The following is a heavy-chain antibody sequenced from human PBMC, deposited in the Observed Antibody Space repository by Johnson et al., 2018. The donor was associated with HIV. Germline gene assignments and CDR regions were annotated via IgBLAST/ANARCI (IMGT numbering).Heavy chain of an antibody. Sequence: VQLVESGGGVVRPGGSLRLSCAASGFTFDDYGMSWVRQAPGKGPEWVSGINWNGGSTGYADAVKGRIPIYRDNAKNSLYLQMNSLRAEDTALYYCGREETFSYDSIGYYSGAFDIWGQGTMVTVSS. J-gene: IGHJ3*02. CDR1: GFTFDDYG. V-gene: IGHV3-20*04. D-gene: IGHD3-22*01. CDR2: INWNGGST. CDR3: GREETFSYDSIGYYSGAFDI.